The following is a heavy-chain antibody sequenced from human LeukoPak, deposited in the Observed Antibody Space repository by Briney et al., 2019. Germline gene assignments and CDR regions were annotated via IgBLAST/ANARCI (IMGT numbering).Heavy chain of an antibody. CDR3: ARDRRATRAFDI. J-gene: IGHJ3*02. CDR2: VYTSGTT. CDR1: GGSIINYY. V-gene: IGHV4-4*07. Sequence: SETLSLTCTVSGGSIINYYWSWIRQPAGKGLEWIGRVYTSGTTNYNPSLKSRVTLSVDTSKNQFSLKLSSVTAADTAVYYCARDRRATRAFDIWGQGTMVTVSS. D-gene: IGHD5-12*01.